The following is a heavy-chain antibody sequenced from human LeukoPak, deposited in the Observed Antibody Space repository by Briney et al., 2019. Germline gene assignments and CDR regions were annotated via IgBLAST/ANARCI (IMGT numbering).Heavy chain of an antibody. D-gene: IGHD2-2*01. CDR1: GGSFSGYY. CDR2: INYSGST. V-gene: IGHV4-34*01. CDR3: ARVREDIVVVPAAIGIFDY. J-gene: IGHJ4*02. Sequence: PSETLSLTCAVYGGSFSGYYWSWIRQPPGKGLEWIGEINYSGSTNYNPSLKSRVTISVDTSKNQFSLKLSSVTAADTAVYYCARVREDIVVVPAAIGIFDYWGQGTLVTVSS.